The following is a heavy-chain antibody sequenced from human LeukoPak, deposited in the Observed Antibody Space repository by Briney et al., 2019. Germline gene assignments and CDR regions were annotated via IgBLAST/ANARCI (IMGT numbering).Heavy chain of an antibody. CDR3: ARAVAAGTSGWFDP. Sequence: PSETLSLTCTVSGGPISSYYWSWIRQPAGKGVEWIGRIYTSGSTNYNPSLKSRVTMSVDTSKNQFSLKLSSVTAADTAVYYCARAVAAGTSGWFDPWGQGTLVTVSS. D-gene: IGHD6-13*01. V-gene: IGHV4-4*07. J-gene: IGHJ5*02. CDR2: IYTSGST. CDR1: GGPISSYY.